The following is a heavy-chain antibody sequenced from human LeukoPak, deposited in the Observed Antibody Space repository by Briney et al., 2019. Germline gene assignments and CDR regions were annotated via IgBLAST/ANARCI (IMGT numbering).Heavy chain of an antibody. CDR3: VRATGAVAVRGWAFDI. J-gene: IGHJ3*02. CDR1: GYSISSNHW. Sequence: SGTLSLTCGVSGYSISSNHWWEWVRQPPGKGLEWIGEIYHDGTTKYSASLKSRATIPLDKFKNQFSLNVISVTAADTAVYYCVRATGAVAVRGWAFDIWGHGTMVTVSS. CDR2: IYHDGTT. D-gene: IGHD6-19*01. V-gene: IGHV4-4*02.